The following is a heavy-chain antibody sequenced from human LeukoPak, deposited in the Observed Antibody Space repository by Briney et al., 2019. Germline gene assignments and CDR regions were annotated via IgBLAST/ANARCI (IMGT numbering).Heavy chain of an antibody. CDR1: GYTFTGYY. CDR2: INPNSGGT. CDR3: ARHRSGWLQSSFDY. V-gene: IGHV1-2*02. J-gene: IGHJ4*02. Sequence: ASVKVSCKTSGYTFTGYYMHWVRQAPGQGLEWMGWINPNSGGTNYAQKFQGRVTMTRDTSISTAYMELSRLRSDDTAVYYCARHRSGWLQSSFDYWGQGTLVTVSS. D-gene: IGHD5-24*01.